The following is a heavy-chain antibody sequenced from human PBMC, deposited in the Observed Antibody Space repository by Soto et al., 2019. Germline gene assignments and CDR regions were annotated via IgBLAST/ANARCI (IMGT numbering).Heavy chain of an antibody. V-gene: IGHV3-74*01. J-gene: IGHJ5*02. CDR2: VNSDGTGT. Sequence: PGGSLRLSCEASGFAFTMYWMHLVRQSPGKGLVWVSRVNSDGTGTTYADSVKGRFTVSRDNAKNSVFLQMDSLRAEDAGVYFCARGDPGYIDGKVDLWGQGTLITVSS. CDR3: ARGDPGYIDGKVDL. CDR1: GFAFTMYW. D-gene: IGHD5-18*01.